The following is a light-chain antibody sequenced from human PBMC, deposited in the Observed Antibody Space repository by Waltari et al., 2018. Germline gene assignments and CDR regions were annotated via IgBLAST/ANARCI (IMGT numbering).Light chain of an antibody. CDR1: SNDVGGYGY. V-gene: IGLV2-14*01. CDR3: SSHTSTVPHV. J-gene: IGLJ1*01. CDR2: EVS. Sequence: QSALPQPASVSGSPGQSVSISCNGTSNDVGGYGYVSWYQQFPGNAPKLMIYEVSYRPSGVSSRFSGSKSGNTASLTISGLQAEDEAVYYCSSHTSTVPHVFGTGTKVTVV.